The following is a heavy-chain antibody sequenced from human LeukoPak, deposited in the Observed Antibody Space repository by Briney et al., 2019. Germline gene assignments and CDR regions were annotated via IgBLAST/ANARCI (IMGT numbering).Heavy chain of an antibody. CDR3: ARLGYSGSYYERAFDI. V-gene: IGHV4-39*01. CDR2: MYYSGST. Sequence: SETLSLTCIVSGGSISSSGYYGCWICQPPGKGLEWIGRMYYSGSTYHNPSLMSRVTISVDTSKNQFSLKLSSVTAADTAVYYCARLGYSGSYYERAFDIWGQGTMVTVSS. J-gene: IGHJ3*02. CDR1: GGSISSSGYY. D-gene: IGHD1-26*01.